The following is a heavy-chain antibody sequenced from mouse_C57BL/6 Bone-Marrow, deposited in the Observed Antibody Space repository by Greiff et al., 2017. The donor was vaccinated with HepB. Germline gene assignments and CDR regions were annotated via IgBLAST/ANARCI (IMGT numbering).Heavy chain of an antibody. CDR2: IRSKSNNYAT. Sequence: EVHLVESGGGLVQPKGSLKLSCAASGFSFNTYAMNWVRQAPGKGLEWVARIRSKSNNYATYYADSVKDRFTISRDDSESMLYLQMNNLKTEDTAMYYCVRHPYYSIYAMDYWGQGTSVTVSS. CDR3: VRHPYYSIYAMDY. CDR1: GFSFNTYA. D-gene: IGHD2-5*01. J-gene: IGHJ4*01. V-gene: IGHV10-1*01.